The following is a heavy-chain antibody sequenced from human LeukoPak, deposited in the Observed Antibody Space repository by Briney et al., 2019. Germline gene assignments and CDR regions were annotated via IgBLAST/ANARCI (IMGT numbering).Heavy chain of an antibody. CDR2: IYYSGST. Sequence: SETLSLTXTVSGGSISSYYWSWIRQPPGKGLEWIGYIYYSGSTNYNPSLKSRVTISVDTSKNQFSLKLSSVTAADTAVYYCARLDCSSTSCYFDYWGQGTLVTVSS. V-gene: IGHV4-59*01. J-gene: IGHJ4*02. CDR1: GGSISSYY. D-gene: IGHD2-2*01. CDR3: ARLDCSSTSCYFDY.